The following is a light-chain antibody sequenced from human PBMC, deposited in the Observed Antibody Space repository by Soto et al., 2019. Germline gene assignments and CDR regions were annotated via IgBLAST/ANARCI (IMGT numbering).Light chain of an antibody. Sequence: EIVLTQSPATLSLSPGERATLSFRASQSVSSSLAWFQHKPGQAPRLLIYDASNRATGIPARFSGSGSGTDFTLTISSLEPEDFAIYYCQHRSNWPRTFGQGTKLEIK. CDR2: DAS. J-gene: IGKJ2*01. CDR1: QSVSSS. CDR3: QHRSNWPRT. V-gene: IGKV3-11*01.